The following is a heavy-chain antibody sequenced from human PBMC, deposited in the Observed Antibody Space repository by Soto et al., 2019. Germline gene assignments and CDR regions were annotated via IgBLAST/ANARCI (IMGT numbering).Heavy chain of an antibody. Sequence: EVQLLESGGGLVQPGGSLRLSCAASGFTFSSYAMSWVRQAPGKGLEWVSAISGSGGSTYYADSVKGRFTISRDNSKNTLYLQMNSLRAEDTAVYYCAKAHYYDSSGPDYFDYWGQGTLVTVSS. CDR2: ISGSGGST. CDR3: AKAHYYDSSGPDYFDY. V-gene: IGHV3-23*01. D-gene: IGHD3-22*01. J-gene: IGHJ4*02. CDR1: GFTFSSYA.